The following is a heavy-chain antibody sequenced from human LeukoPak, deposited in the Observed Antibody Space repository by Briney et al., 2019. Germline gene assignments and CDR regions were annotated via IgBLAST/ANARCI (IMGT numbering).Heavy chain of an antibody. Sequence: GGSLRLSCAASGFTFSSYWMHWVRQAPGKGLVWVSRIKNDGSNTTYADSVKGRFTISRDNAKNTLYLQMNSLRAEDTAVYYCANPRGNYGAYAFDIWGQGTMVTVSS. CDR3: ANPRGNYGAYAFDI. V-gene: IGHV3-74*01. CDR1: GFTFSSYW. D-gene: IGHD4-17*01. J-gene: IGHJ3*02. CDR2: IKNDGSNT.